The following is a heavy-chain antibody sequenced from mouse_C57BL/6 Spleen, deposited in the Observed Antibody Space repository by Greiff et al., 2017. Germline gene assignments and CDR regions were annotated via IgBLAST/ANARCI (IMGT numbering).Heavy chain of an antibody. CDR1: GFTFSDYY. D-gene: IGHD1-1*01. Sequence: EVMLVESGGGLVQPGGSLKLSCAASGFTFSDYYMYWVRQTPEKRLEWVAYISNGGGSTYYPDTVKGRFTISRDNAKNTLYLQMSRLKSEDTAMYYCARRRDITTVGWYFDVWGTGTTVTVSS. V-gene: IGHV5-12*01. CDR3: ARRRDITTVGWYFDV. J-gene: IGHJ1*03. CDR2: ISNGGGST.